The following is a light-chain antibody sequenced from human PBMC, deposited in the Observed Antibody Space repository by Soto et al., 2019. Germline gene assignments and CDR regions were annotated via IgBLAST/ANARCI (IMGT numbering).Light chain of an antibody. CDR1: SSNVGAGYD. Sequence: QSVLTQPPSVSGAPGRRVTISCTGGSSNVGAGYDGHWSQQLPGTAPKLLIYGNNNRPSRVPDRSSGSKYRTSASLAITGLQSADDADYYCQSYDSALSGKVFGGGTTLTVL. CDR3: QSYDSALSGKV. J-gene: IGLJ2*01. V-gene: IGLV1-40*01. CDR2: GNN.